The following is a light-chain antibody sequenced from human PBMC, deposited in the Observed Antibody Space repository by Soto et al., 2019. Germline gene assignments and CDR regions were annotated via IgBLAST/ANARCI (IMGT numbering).Light chain of an antibody. CDR2: GAS. CDR1: QIIRSN. Sequence: EIVMTQSPATLSVSPGERATLSCRASQIIRSNLAWYQQKPGQAPRLLIYGASTRATGIPATFSGSGSGTEFTLTISSLQSEGFAGYYCQQYHNWPYTFGQGTKLEIK. V-gene: IGKV3-15*01. J-gene: IGKJ2*01. CDR3: QQYHNWPYT.